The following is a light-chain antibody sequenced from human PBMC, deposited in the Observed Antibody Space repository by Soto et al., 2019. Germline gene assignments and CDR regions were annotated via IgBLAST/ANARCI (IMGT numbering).Light chain of an antibody. CDR1: QSVTSSF. Sequence: EALLTQSPGTLSLSPGARATLSCRASQSVTSSFLAWYQQKPGQAPRLLIYGTSSRATGIPDRFSGSGSGTDFTLTISRLETEDFAVYYCQQYGSSPITFGQGTRLDIK. CDR2: GTS. J-gene: IGKJ5*01. CDR3: QQYGSSPIT. V-gene: IGKV3-20*01.